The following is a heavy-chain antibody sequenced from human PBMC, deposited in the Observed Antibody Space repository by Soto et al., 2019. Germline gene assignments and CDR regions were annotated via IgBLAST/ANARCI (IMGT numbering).Heavy chain of an antibody. CDR2: ISGSGGST. V-gene: IGHV3-23*01. CDR1: GFTFSSYA. CDR3: AKGSAKGVITMIVVVDY. J-gene: IGHJ4*02. Sequence: ESGGGLVQPGGSLRLSCAASGFTFSSYAMSWVRQAPGKGLEWVSAISGSGGSTYYADSVKGRFTISRDNSKNTLYLQMNSLRAEDTAVYYCAKGSAKGVITMIVVVDYWGQGTLVTVSS. D-gene: IGHD3-22*01.